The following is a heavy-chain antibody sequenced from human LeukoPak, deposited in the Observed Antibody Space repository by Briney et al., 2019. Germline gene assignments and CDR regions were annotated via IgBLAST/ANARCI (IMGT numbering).Heavy chain of an antibody. Sequence: SETLSLTCAVYGGSFSGYYWSWIRQPPGKGLEWIGEINHSGSTNYNPSLKSRVTISVDTSKSQFSLKLSSVTAADTAVYYCARRRMYYYDSSGKRGFDYWGQGTLVTVSS. CDR1: GGSFSGYY. CDR3: ARRRMYYYDSSGKRGFDY. D-gene: IGHD3-22*01. CDR2: INHSGST. V-gene: IGHV4-34*01. J-gene: IGHJ4*02.